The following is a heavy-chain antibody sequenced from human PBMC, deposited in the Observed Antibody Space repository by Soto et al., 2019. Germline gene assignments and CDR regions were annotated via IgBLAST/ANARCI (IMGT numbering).Heavy chain of an antibody. J-gene: IGHJ3*02. CDR2: INPYSGGA. Sequence: ASVKVSCKASGYTFTDYFIHWVRQAPGQGLEWIGWINPYSGGADLSQKFQGRVTMTRDTSISTAYMEVSSLRSDDTAVFYCARLMHYSHYRGSSHSGFDMWGQGTLVTV. D-gene: IGHD3-10*01. CDR1: GYTFTDYF. CDR3: ARLMHYSHYRGSSHSGFDM. V-gene: IGHV1-2*02.